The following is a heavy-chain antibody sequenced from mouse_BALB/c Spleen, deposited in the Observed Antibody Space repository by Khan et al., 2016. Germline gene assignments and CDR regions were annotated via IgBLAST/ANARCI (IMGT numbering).Heavy chain of an antibody. J-gene: IGHJ2*01. CDR1: GYTFTSYT. CDR2: VIPSNAYT. D-gene: IGHD2-3*01. CDR3: AREGWLLGYFDY. Sequence: VQLQESGAELARPGASVKMSCKASGYTFTSYTMHWVKQGPGQGLEWIGYVIPSNAYTNYNQKFKDKATLTADKSSSTAYMQLSNLTSEDSAVYYCAREGWLLGYFDYWGQGTTLTVSS. V-gene: IGHV1-4*01.